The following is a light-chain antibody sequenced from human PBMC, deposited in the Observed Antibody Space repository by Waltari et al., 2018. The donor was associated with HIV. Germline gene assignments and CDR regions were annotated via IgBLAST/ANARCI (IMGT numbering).Light chain of an antibody. CDR2: DVT. CDR3: TSYTSSITVI. CDR1: SRTVGGYNY. V-gene: IGLV2-14*03. Sequence: QSSLNQPASVSGSPGQSINISCTGTSRTVGGYNYVSWYQQYPGKAPKLMIYDVTNRPSGVSNRFSGSKSGNTASLTISGLQAEDEADYYCTSYTSSITVIFGGGTKLTVL. J-gene: IGLJ2*01.